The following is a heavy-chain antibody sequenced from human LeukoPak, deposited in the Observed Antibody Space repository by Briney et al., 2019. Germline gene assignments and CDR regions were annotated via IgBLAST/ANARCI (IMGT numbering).Heavy chain of an antibody. D-gene: IGHD3-16*01. CDR3: TREGGVGS. V-gene: IGHV3-21*01. Sequence: PGGSLRLSCVASGFSFSLYSMNWVRQAPGKGLEWVSTISGDSSGNYIDYADSVKGRFTTSRDNAKNSVFLQMNGLRDDDTAVYYCTREGGVGSWGQGTLVSVSS. J-gene: IGHJ5*01. CDR2: ISGDSSGNYI. CDR1: GFSFSLYS.